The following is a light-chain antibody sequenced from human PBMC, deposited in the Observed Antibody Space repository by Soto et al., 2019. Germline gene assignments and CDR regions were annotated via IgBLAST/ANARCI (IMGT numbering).Light chain of an antibody. CDR3: QQSSSTPQT. CDR1: QSISSY. Sequence: DIQMTQSPSSLSASVGDRVTITCRASQSISSYLSWYQQKPGKAPKLLINVASTLQSGVPSRFSGSGSGTDFTLDISSLQPEDFATYYCQQSSSTPQTFGGGTKVDXK. CDR2: VAS. J-gene: IGKJ4*01. V-gene: IGKV1-39*01.